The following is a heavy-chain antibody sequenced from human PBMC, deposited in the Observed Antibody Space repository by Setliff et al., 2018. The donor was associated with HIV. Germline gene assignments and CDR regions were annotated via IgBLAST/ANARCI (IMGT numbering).Heavy chain of an antibody. CDR3: ARGVSPVSCRSTSCYYYYGMDV. D-gene: IGHD2-2*01. Sequence: SVKVSCKASGGTFSSYAISWVRQAPGQGLAWMGGIIPIFGTANYAQKFQGRVTITADASTSTAYMELSSLRAEDTAVYYCARGVSPVSCRSTSCYYYYGMDVCGQGPTVTVSS. V-gene: IGHV1-69*13. CDR2: IIPIFGTA. J-gene: IGHJ6*02. CDR1: GGTFSSYA.